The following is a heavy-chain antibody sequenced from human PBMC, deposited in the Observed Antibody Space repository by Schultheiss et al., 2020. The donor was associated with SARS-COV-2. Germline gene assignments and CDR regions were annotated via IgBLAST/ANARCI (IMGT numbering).Heavy chain of an antibody. CDR1: GFTFKSYW. CDR3: ARGGIYCTNGVCMLGQDD. V-gene: IGHV3-74*01. D-gene: IGHD2-8*01. CDR2: INSDGSST. Sequence: GGSLRLSCVASGFTFKSYWMHWVRQAPGKGLVWVSRINSDGSSTSYADSVKGRFTISRDNSKNTLYLQMNSLRADDTAAYFCARGGIYCTNGVCMLGQDDWGQGTLVTVSS. J-gene: IGHJ4*02.